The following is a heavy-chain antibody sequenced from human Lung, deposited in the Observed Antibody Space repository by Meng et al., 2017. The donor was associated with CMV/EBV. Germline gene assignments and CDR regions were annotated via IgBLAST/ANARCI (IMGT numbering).Heavy chain of an antibody. CDR2: IYFSGNT. D-gene: IGHD5-24*01. CDR3: VTETGYNYDN. Sequence: LQLQESGPDQWQPSQTLSLTCSVSGGSISSSSYYWGWIRQSPGKGLEWIGSIYFSGNTYYNPSLKSRVTMSVGTAQNKFSLTLRSVTAADTAVYYCVTETGYNYDNWGQGALVTVSS. J-gene: IGHJ4*02. CDR1: GGSISSSSYY. V-gene: IGHV4-39*07.